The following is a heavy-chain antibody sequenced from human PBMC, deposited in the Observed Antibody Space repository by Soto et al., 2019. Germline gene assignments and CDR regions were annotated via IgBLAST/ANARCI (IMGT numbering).Heavy chain of an antibody. CDR1: GFTFSSYG. V-gene: IGHV3-30*18. CDR3: AKGVPIYSEGPDH. CDR2: ISYDGSNK. D-gene: IGHD4-4*01. Sequence: QVQLVESGGGVVQPGRSLRLSCAASGFTFSSYGMHWVRQAPGKGLEWVAVISYDGSNKYYADSVKGRFTISRDNSKNTLYLQMNSLREEDTAVYYCAKGVPIYSEGPDHWGQGTLVTVSS. J-gene: IGHJ4*02.